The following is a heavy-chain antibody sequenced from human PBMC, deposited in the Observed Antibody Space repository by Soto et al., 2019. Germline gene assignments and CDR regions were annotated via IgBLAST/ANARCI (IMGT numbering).Heavy chain of an antibody. J-gene: IGHJ6*02. CDR2: IYPGDSDT. V-gene: IGHV5-51*01. CDR3: ARTLAYCGGDCYLYYYYYGMDV. D-gene: IGHD2-21*02. CDR1: GYRFTSYW. Sequence: GESLKISREGSGYRFTSYWIGWVRQMPGKGLEWMGIIYPGDSDTRYSPSFQGQVPISADKSISTAYLQWSSLKASDTAMYYCARTLAYCGGDCYLYYYYYGMDVWGQGTTVTVSS.